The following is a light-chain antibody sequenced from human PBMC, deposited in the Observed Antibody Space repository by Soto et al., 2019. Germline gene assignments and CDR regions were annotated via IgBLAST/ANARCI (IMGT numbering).Light chain of an antibody. Sequence: DIQMTQAPSTLYASVGDRVTITCRASQSISNWLPWYQQRPGKAPKLLIYNASTLDSWVPSRFSGSGSGTEFTLIISGLRPDDFSTYCCQQYNTYSYTVGLGTKLEIK. CDR2: NAS. J-gene: IGKJ2*01. CDR1: QSISNW. V-gene: IGKV1-5*01. CDR3: QQYNTYSYT.